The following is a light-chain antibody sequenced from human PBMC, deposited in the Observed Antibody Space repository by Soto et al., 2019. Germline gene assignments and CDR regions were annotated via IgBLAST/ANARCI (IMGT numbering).Light chain of an antibody. CDR2: AAS. Sequence: DIQMTQSPSSLSASVVDRVTITGRASQGINRFLAWYQQKPGKAPKLLIYAASTLQSGVQSRFSGSGSGTEFTLKIRSLKNEELATYDCQTLKSNMITVGQGTRREIK. CDR3: QTLKSNMIT. V-gene: IGKV1-9*01. J-gene: IGKJ5*01. CDR1: QGINRF.